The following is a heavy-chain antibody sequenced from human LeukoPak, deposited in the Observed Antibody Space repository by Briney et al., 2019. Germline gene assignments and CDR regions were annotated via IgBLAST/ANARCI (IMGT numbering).Heavy chain of an antibody. CDR1: GGSISSSSYY. V-gene: IGHV4-39*07. J-gene: IGHJ3*02. D-gene: IGHD1-26*01. CDR2: IYYSGST. CDR3: ARLGLTRDAFDI. Sequence: PSETLSLTCTVSGGSISSSSYYWGWIRQPPGKGLEWIGSIYYSGSTYYNPSLKSRVTISVDTSKNQFSLNLSSVTAADTAVFYCARLGLTRDAFDIWGHGTMVIVSS.